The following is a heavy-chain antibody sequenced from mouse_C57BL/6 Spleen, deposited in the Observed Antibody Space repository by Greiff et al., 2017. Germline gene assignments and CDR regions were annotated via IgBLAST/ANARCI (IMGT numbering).Heavy chain of an antibody. J-gene: IGHJ2*01. CDR1: GYTFTSYW. V-gene: IGHV1-59*01. CDR2: IDPSDSYT. D-gene: IGHD3-2*02. CDR3: ARRTSSGPFDY. Sequence: VQLQQPGAELVRPGTSVKLSCKASGYTFTSYWMHWVKQRPGQGLEWIGVIDPSDSYTNYNQKFKGKATLTVDTSSSTAYMQLSSLTSEDSAVYYGARRTSSGPFDYGGQGTTLTVSS.